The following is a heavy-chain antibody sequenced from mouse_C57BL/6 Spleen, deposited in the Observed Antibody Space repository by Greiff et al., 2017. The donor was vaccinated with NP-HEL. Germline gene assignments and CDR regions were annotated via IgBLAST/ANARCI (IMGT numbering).Heavy chain of an antibody. D-gene: IGHD2-3*01. CDR1: GFTFSDYG. Sequence: EVHLVESGGGLVKPGGSLKLSCAASGFTFSDYGMHWVRQAPEKGLEWVAYISSGSSTIYYADTVKGRFTISRDNAKNTLFLQMTSLRSEDTAMYYCARGEWLLPFDYWGQGTTLTVSS. V-gene: IGHV5-17*01. J-gene: IGHJ2*01. CDR3: ARGEWLLPFDY. CDR2: ISSGSSTI.